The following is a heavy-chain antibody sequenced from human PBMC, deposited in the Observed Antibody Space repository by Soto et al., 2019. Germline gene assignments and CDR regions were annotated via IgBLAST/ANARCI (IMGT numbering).Heavy chain of an antibody. CDR1: GGSISSSSYY. J-gene: IGHJ5*02. D-gene: IGHD2-15*01. CDR2: IYYSGST. Sequence: SETLSLTCTVSGGSISSSSYYWGWIRQPPGKGLEWIGSIYYSGSTYYNPSLKSRVTISVDTSKNQFSLKLSSVTAADTAVYYCAISGYCSGGCCYSNWFDPWGQGTLVTVSS. V-gene: IGHV4-39*01. CDR3: AISGYCSGGCCYSNWFDP.